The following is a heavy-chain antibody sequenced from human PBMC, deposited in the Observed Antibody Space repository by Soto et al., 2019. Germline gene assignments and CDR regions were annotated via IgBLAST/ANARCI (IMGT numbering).Heavy chain of an antibody. J-gene: IGHJ4*02. D-gene: IGHD6-19*01. CDR2: ISAYNGNT. CDR1: GGTFSSYA. Sequence: ASVKVSCKASGGTFSSYAISWVRQAPGQGLEWMGWISAYNGNTNYAQKLQGRVTMTTDTSTSTAYMELRSLRSDDTAVYYCARVAVPRAPFAYWGQGTLVTVSS. CDR3: ARVAVPRAPFAY. V-gene: IGHV1-18*01.